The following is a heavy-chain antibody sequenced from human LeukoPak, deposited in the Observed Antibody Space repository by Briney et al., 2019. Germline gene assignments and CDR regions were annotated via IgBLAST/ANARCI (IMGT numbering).Heavy chain of an antibody. CDR3: ARVSNYYDSSGYLY. CDR2: IYYSVST. J-gene: IGHJ4*02. V-gene: IGHV4-59*01. CDR1: GGSISSYY. Sequence: SETLSLTCTVSGGSISSYYWSWIRQPPGKGLEWIGYIYYSVSTNYNPSLKSRVTISVDTSKNQFSLKLSSVTAADTAVYYCARVSNYYDSSGYLYWGQGTLVTVSS. D-gene: IGHD3-22*01.